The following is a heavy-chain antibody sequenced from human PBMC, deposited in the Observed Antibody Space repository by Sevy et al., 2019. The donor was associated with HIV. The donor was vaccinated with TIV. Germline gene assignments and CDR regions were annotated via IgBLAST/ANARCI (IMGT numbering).Heavy chain of an antibody. CDR1: GFNFSRYC. D-gene: IGHD2-15*01. Sequence: GGSLRLSCTASGFNFSRYCMHWVRQAPGKGLVWVSRINNDGSSTSYADSVKARFTISRDNANNTLFLQMNSLRVDDTALYYWATDVGYCSGGNCYESGWLDPRGQGTLVTVSS. CDR2: INNDGSST. J-gene: IGHJ5*02. V-gene: IGHV3-74*01. CDR3: ATDVGYCSGGNCYESGWLDP.